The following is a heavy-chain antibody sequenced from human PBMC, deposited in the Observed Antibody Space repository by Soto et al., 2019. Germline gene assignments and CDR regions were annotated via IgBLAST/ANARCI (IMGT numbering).Heavy chain of an antibody. CDR3: ATTVAEGFYYYYGMDV. Sequence: LPETLSLTCTVSGGSITNYYWSWIRQPPGKGLEWIGYIYYSGTTNYNPSLKSRVTISVDTSKNQFSLKLSSVTAGDTAVYYCATTVAEGFYYYYGMDVWGQGTTVTVSS. V-gene: IGHV4-59*08. D-gene: IGHD6-19*01. CDR1: GGSITNYY. CDR2: IYYSGTT. J-gene: IGHJ6*02.